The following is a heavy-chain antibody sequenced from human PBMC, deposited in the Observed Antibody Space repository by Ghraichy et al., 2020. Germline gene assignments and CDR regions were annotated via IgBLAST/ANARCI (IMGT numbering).Heavy chain of an antibody. CDR1: GGSFSGYY. CDR3: ATLGLTGYDY. CDR2: INHSGST. Sequence: SETLSLTCAVYGGSFSGYYWSWIRQPPGKGLEWIGEINHSGSTNYNPSLKSRVTISVDTSKNQFSLKLSSVTAADTAVYYCATLGLTGYDYWGQGTLVTVSS. J-gene: IGHJ4*02. V-gene: IGHV4-34*01. D-gene: IGHD7-27*01.